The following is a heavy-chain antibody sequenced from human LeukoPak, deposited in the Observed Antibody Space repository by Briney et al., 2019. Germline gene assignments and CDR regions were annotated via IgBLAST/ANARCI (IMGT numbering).Heavy chain of an antibody. Sequence: PGRSLRLSCAASGFTFSSYWMSWVRQAPGKGLEWVANIKQDGSEKYYVDSVKGRFTLSRDNAKNSLYLQMNSLRAEDTAVYYCARFDYYGSGSLFDYWGQGTLVTVSS. CDR2: IKQDGSEK. CDR1: GFTFSSYW. J-gene: IGHJ4*02. D-gene: IGHD3-10*01. V-gene: IGHV3-7*01. CDR3: ARFDYYGSGSLFDY.